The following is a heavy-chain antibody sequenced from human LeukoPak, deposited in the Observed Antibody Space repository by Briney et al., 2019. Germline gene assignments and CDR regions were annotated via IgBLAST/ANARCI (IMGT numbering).Heavy chain of an antibody. CDR2: IYSGGST. D-gene: IGHD6-19*01. CDR3: ARVGGWYFFDY. Sequence: GGSLRLSRAASDFTVANNYMSWVRQAPGKGLEWVSVIYSGGSTYYADSVKGRFTISRDNSKNTLYLQMNSLRAEDTAVYYCARVGGWYFFDYWGQGTLVTVSS. V-gene: IGHV3-53*01. J-gene: IGHJ4*02. CDR1: DFTVANNY.